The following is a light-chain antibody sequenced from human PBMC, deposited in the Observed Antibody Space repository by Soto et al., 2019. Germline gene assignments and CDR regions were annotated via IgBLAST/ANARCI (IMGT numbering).Light chain of an antibody. CDR3: QQYDSYPWT. J-gene: IGKJ1*01. Sequence: DIQMTQSPSTLSASVGDRVTITCRASQSISSWLAWYQQKPGKVPKLLIYDASSLESGVPSRFSGGGSGTEFTLTISILQPDDFATYYCQQYDSYPWTFGQGTKVEIK. V-gene: IGKV1-5*01. CDR1: QSISSW. CDR2: DAS.